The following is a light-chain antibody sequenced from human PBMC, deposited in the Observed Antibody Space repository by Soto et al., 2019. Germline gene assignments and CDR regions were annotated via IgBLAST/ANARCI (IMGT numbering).Light chain of an antibody. CDR1: QSVSDW. CDR2: SAS. CDR3: QQAFSFPYT. J-gene: IGKJ2*01. Sequence: DVQMTQSPSSVTASVGETVKITCRASQSVSDWVAWYQQKPGKAPRLLMYSASTLQSGVPPRFRGSGSGTDFSLTITSLQAEDFATYFCQQAFSFPYTFGQGTKLEI. V-gene: IGKV1-12*01.